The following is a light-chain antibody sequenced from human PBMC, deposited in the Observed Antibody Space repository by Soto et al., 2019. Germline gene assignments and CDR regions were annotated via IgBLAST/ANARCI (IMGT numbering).Light chain of an antibody. CDR3: DQYNNYSWT. V-gene: IGKV1-5*03. J-gene: IGKJ1*01. CDR1: QSISSW. Sequence: DIQMTQSPSTLSASVGDRVTITCRASQSISSWLAWYQQKPGKAPKLLIYKASSLESGVPSRFSGSAPGTEFSLPISRRAPDDFATYSCDQYNNYSWTFGQGTKVQIK. CDR2: KAS.